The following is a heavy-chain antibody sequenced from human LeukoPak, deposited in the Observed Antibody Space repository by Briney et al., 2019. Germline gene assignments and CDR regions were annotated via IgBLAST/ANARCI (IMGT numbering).Heavy chain of an antibody. V-gene: IGHV1-69-2*01. CDR2: IDPEDDET. Sequence: GATVKISCKASGITFTHYYIHWVQQAPGKGLEWMGRIDPEDDETIYAEKLQGRVTITADRTTDTVYMEQNSLRSEDTAIYYCAIDSRAGQHFESWGQGTLVTVSS. J-gene: IGHJ4*02. CDR3: AIDSRAGQHFES. CDR1: GITFTHYY. D-gene: IGHD5-24*01.